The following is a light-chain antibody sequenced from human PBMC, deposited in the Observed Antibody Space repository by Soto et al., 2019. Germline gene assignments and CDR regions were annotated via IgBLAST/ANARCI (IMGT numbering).Light chain of an antibody. Sequence: EMVLTQSPGTLSLSPGERATLSCRASQSVSSNYLAWYQQKPGQAPRLLIYDASSRATGIPDRFSGSGSETDFTLTISRLEPEDFAVYYCQQYDSSPWTFGQGTKVEIK. CDR2: DAS. J-gene: IGKJ1*01. CDR1: QSVSSNY. V-gene: IGKV3-20*01. CDR3: QQYDSSPWT.